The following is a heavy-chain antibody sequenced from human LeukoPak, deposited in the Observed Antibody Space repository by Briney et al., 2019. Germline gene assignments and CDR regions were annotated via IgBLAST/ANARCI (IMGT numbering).Heavy chain of an antibody. V-gene: IGHV3-21*01. Sequence: GGSLRLSCAASGFTFSNYTMNWVRQAPGKGLEWVSSISSSRSYIFYADSVKGRFTISRDNAKNSLYLQMNSLRAEDTAVYYCARDYDSSGYYDYWGQGTLVTVSS. J-gene: IGHJ4*02. CDR2: ISSSRSYI. CDR3: ARDYDSSGYYDY. D-gene: IGHD3-22*01. CDR1: GFTFSNYT.